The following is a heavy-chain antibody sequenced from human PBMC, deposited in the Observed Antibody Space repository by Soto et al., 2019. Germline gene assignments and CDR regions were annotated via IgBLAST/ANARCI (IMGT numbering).Heavy chain of an antibody. CDR1: GFTFSVYA. CDR2: ISGNGGST. CDR3: AKDRTFGPPLVRFDS. Sequence: EVQLLESGGGLVQPGGSLRLSCGASGFTFSVYAMTWVRQAPGKGLEWVPAISGNGGSTYYADSVKGRFTISRDNSKSTLHLQMNSLRVEDTAVYYCAKDRTFGPPLVRFDSWGQGTLVTVSS. V-gene: IGHV3-23*01. J-gene: IGHJ4*02. D-gene: IGHD6-6*01.